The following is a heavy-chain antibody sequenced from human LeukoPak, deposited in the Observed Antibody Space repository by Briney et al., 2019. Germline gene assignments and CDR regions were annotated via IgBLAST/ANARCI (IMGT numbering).Heavy chain of an antibody. CDR2: INSDGSNT. CDR1: GFIFSSYW. V-gene: IGHV3-74*01. J-gene: IGHJ4*02. CDR3: GGAPKRDNWNYPIIDY. Sequence: GGSLRLSCAASGFIFSSYWMYWVRQAPGKGLVWVAHINSDGSNTNYADSVKGRFTISRDNAENKVYLQMNSLKTEDTAVYYCGGAPKRDNWNYPIIDYWGQGTLVTVSS. D-gene: IGHD1-7*01.